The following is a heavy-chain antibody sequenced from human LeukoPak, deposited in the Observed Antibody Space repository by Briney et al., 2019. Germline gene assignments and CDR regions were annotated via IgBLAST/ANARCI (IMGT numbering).Heavy chain of an antibody. D-gene: IGHD6-19*01. Sequence: GGSLRLSCAASGFSVSSIYMSWVRQAPGKGLEWVSVIYSAGYTYHADSVKGRFTISRSNSKNTVYLQMNSLRAEDTAVYYCAREGAQWLVHNAFDIWGQGTMVTVSS. CDR2: IYSAGYT. CDR3: AREGAQWLVHNAFDI. V-gene: IGHV3-53*01. J-gene: IGHJ3*02. CDR1: GFSVSSIY.